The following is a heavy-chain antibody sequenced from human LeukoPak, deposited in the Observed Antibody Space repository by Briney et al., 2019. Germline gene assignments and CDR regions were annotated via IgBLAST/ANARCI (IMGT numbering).Heavy chain of an antibody. CDR1: GGTFSSYA. V-gene: IGHV1-69*04. J-gene: IGHJ4*02. Sequence: SVKVSCKASGGTFSSYAISWVRQAPGQGLEWMGRIIPILGIANYAQRFQGRVTITAHKSTSTAYLELSSLRSEDTAVYYCARNRGGYSGYDLAYWGQGTLVTVSS. CDR3: ARNRGGYSGYDLAY. D-gene: IGHD5-12*01. CDR2: IIPILGIA.